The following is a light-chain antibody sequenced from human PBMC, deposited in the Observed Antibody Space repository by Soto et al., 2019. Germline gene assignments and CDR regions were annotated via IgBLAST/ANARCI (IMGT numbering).Light chain of an antibody. Sequence: ESVLTQSPGTLSLSPGERATLSCRASQSVSSSYLAWYHQKPGQAPRLLIYGASSRATGIPDRFSGSGSGTDFTLTSSRLEPEDCAVYYCQQYGSSLQYTFGQGTKLEIK. CDR3: QQYGSSLQYT. V-gene: IGKV3-20*01. CDR2: GAS. CDR1: QSVSSSY. J-gene: IGKJ2*01.